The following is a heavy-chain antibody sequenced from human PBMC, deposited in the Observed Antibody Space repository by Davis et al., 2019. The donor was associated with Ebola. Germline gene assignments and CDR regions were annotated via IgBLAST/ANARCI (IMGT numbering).Heavy chain of an antibody. V-gene: IGHV1-18*04. CDR3: ARGMDSSDYDYNWGSYRSYWYLDL. CDR2: ISVYNGNT. J-gene: IGHJ2*01. CDR1: GYTFTAYF. D-gene: IGHD3-16*02. Sequence: ASVKVSCKASGYTFTAYFIHWVRQAPGQGPEWMGRISVYNGNTKYAQNLQGRVTMTTDTSTSTAYMELRSLRSDDTAVYYCARGMDSSDYDYNWGSYRSYWYLDLWGRGTLVTVSS.